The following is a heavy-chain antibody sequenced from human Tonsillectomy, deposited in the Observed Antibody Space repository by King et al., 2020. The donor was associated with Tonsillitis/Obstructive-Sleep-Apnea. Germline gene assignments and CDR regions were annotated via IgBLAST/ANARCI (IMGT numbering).Heavy chain of an antibody. CDR1: AYSLTELS. Sequence: QLVQSGAEVKKPGASVKVSCKVSAYSLTELSMHWVRQAPGKGLEWMGGVDPENGETICAQKFQGRVTMTEDTSTDTAYMELSSLRSDDTAVYYCAVEAHHPARMRLLHSAFHIWGQGTMVAVSS. CDR3: AVEAHHPARMRLLHSAFHI. V-gene: IGHV1-24*01. D-gene: IGHD1-14*01. CDR2: VDPENGET. J-gene: IGHJ3*02.